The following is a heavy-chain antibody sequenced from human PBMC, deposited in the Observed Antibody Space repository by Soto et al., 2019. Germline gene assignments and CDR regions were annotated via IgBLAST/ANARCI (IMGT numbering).Heavy chain of an antibody. V-gene: IGHV2-5*02. CDR2: IFWDDDK. CDR3: AHRRGWNGFDY. CDR1: GLSLSTSGVG. D-gene: IGHD1-1*01. Sequence: SGPTAVNPTQTLTLTCTFSGLSLSTSGVGVGWIRQPPGKALEWLALIFWDDDKRFSPSLKNNVTITKDTSKDQVFLTMTNVDPADTATYFCAHRRGWNGFDYWGQGILVTVSS. J-gene: IGHJ4*02.